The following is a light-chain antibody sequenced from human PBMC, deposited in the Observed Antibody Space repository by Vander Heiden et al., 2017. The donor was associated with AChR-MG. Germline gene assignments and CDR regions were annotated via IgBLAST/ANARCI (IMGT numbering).Light chain of an antibody. V-gene: IGLV3-19*01. J-gene: IGLJ1*01. CDR2: GKN. CDR3: GSRDSSGNHEV. CDR1: SLRSYY. Sequence: SSALTQAPAVSVALGQTVRITCQGDSLRSYYASWYQQKPGQAPQLVIYGKNNRPSGIPDRFSGSTSGNTGSLTITGAQAEDEADYYCGSRDSSGNHEVFGTATKVTVL.